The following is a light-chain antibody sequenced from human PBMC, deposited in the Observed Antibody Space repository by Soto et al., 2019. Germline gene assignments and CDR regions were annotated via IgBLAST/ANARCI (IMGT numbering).Light chain of an antibody. V-gene: IGKV1-5*01. J-gene: IGKJ1*01. Sequence: DIQMTQSPSTLSASVGDRVTITCRASQSISSWLAWYQQKPGKAPKLLIYDASSLEGGVPSRFSGSGSRTEFIPTSSSLPTDDFANYYCQHYNSYWTFGQGTKVEIK. CDR2: DAS. CDR3: QHYNSYWT. CDR1: QSISSW.